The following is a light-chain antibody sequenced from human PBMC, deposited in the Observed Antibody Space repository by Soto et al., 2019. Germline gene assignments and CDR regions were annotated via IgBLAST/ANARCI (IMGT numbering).Light chain of an antibody. J-gene: IGKJ5*01. Sequence: DIQMTQSPSSLSASVGDRVTITCRASQSITKFLHWYQQKPGKAPNLLIYATSTLQSGVPSRFSGSGSGTEYTLTITNLQREDFATYFCQQSHSTPITFGQGTRLEIK. V-gene: IGKV1-39*01. CDR2: ATS. CDR1: QSITKF. CDR3: QQSHSTPIT.